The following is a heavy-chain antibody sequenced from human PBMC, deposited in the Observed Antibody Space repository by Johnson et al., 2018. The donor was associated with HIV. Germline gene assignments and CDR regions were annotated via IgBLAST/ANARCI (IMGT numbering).Heavy chain of an antibody. J-gene: IGHJ3*01. Sequence: VQLVESGGGLVQPGGSLRLACAASGFTFSSYAMSWVRQAPGKGLEWVSAISGSGGSTYYADSVKGRFTISRDNAKNSLYLQMNSLEAEDTALYYCARFLGYYDSNGYYFGDGFDVWGLGTMVTVSS. CDR2: ISGSGGST. CDR1: GFTFSSYA. D-gene: IGHD3-22*01. V-gene: IGHV3-23*04. CDR3: ARFLGYYDSNGYYFGDGFDV.